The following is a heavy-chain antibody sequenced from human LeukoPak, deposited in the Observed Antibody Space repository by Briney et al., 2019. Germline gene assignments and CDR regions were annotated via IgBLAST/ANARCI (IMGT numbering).Heavy chain of an antibody. CDR3: ARDKEGGSNDH. V-gene: IGHV3-7*01. CDR1: GFTFSRHW. D-gene: IGHD2-15*01. CDR2: IKEDGREK. Sequence: GGSLRLSCAASGFTFSRHWMRWVRQAPGKGLEWVANIKEDGREKKYVDSVKDRFTISRDNTKNSVYLQMSGLRVDDTAIYYCARDKEGGSNDHWGQGTLVTVSS. J-gene: IGHJ4*02.